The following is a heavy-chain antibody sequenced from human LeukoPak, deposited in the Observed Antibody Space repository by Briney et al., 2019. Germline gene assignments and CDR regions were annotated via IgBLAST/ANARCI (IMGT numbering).Heavy chain of an antibody. CDR3: ARVISYYDILTGRSYYFDY. Sequence: GGSLRLSCAASGFTVSSNYMSWVRQAPGKGLEWVSVIYSGGSTYYADSMKGRFTISRDNSKNTLYLQMNSLRAEDTAVYYCARVISYYDILTGRSYYFDYWGQGTLVTVSS. J-gene: IGHJ4*02. D-gene: IGHD3-9*01. V-gene: IGHV3-53*01. CDR1: GFTVSSNY. CDR2: IYSGGST.